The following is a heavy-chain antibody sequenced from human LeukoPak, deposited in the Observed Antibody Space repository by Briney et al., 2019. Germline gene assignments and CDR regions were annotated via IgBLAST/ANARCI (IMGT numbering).Heavy chain of an antibody. D-gene: IGHD3-16*02. V-gene: IGHV1-46*01. CDR2: INPSGDGT. Sequence: ASVKVSCKASGHTFTTYYVHLVRQAPGQGLEWMGVINPSGDGTNYPQRFQGRVTLTRDTSTSTVYMELSSLRSEDTAIYYCARVGYDYVWGSYRPNYFDYWGQGTLVTVSS. J-gene: IGHJ4*02. CDR3: ARVGYDYVWGSYRPNYFDY. CDR1: GHTFTTYY.